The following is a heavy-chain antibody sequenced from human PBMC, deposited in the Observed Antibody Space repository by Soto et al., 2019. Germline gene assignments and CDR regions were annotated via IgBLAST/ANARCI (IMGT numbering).Heavy chain of an antibody. CDR3: ARDVRPTVTARPDYYYGMDV. J-gene: IGHJ6*02. V-gene: IGHV1-2*02. D-gene: IGHD4-17*01. CDR2: INPNSGCT. CDR1: GYTFTGYY. Sequence: GASVKVSCKASGYTFTGYYMHWVRQAPGQGLEWMGWINPNSGCTNYAQKFQGRVTMTRDTSISTAYMELSRLRSDDTAVYYCARDVRPTVTARPDYYYGMDVWGQGTTVTVSS.